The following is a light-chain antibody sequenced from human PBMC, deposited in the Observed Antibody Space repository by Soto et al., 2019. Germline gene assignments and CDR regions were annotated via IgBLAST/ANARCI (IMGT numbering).Light chain of an antibody. J-gene: IGKJ2*01. Sequence: DIQMTQSPSTLSASVGDSVTIPCRASQTISSLVAWYQQHPGKDPKLLIYDGSTLQNGGPSRFSGRRSGTGFTLTITSLQPDDFATYYCQQYGDYSTFGQGTKLEL. V-gene: IGKV1-5*01. CDR2: DGS. CDR3: QQYGDYST. CDR1: QTISSL.